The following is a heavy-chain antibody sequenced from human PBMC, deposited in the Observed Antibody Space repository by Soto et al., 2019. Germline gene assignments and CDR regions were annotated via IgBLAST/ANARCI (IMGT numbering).Heavy chain of an antibody. J-gene: IGHJ4*02. CDR3: ARDQVLWFGELFSALDY. V-gene: IGHV3-30*03. CDR2: ISYDGNNK. Sequence: HPGGSLRLXCAASGFTFSSYVMHWVRQAPGKGLEWVAHISYDGNNKYYADSVKGRFTISRDNFKNTLYLQMSSLRADDTAVYYCARDQVLWFGELFSALDYWGQGTLVTVSS. CDR1: GFTFSSYV. D-gene: IGHD3-10*01.